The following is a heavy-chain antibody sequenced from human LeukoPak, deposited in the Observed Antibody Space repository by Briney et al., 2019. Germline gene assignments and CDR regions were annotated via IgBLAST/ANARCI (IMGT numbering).Heavy chain of an antibody. J-gene: IGHJ6*03. CDR2: IYYSGST. V-gene: IGHV4-59*01. Sequence: SETLSLTCTVSGGSISTYYWSWIRQPPGKGLEWIGYIYYSGSTNYNPSLKSRVTISVDTSKNQFSLKLSSVTAADTAVYYCARGVYSNPGIAVAGNPYYYYYMDVWGKGTTVTVSS. CDR1: GGSISTYY. CDR3: ARGVYSNPGIAVAGNPYYYYYMDV. D-gene: IGHD6-19*01.